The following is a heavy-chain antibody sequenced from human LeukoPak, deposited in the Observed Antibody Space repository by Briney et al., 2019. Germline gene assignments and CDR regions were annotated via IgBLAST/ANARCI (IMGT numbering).Heavy chain of an antibody. CDR3: AKRGVVVRVFLVGFHREAYYFDS. D-gene: IGHD3-16*02. CDR1: GITLSNYA. Sequence: PGGSLRLSCGVSGITLSNYAMSWVRQAPGKGLEWVAGLSGSAGGTTYADSAKGRFTISRDNSKNTLFLQMDRLRAEDTAVYFCAKRGVVVRVFLVGFHREAYYFDSWGQGAQVTVSS. J-gene: IGHJ4*02. CDR2: LSGSAGGT. V-gene: IGHV3-23*01.